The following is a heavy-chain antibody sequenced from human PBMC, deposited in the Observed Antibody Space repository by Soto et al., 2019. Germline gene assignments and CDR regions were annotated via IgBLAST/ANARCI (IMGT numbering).Heavy chain of an antibody. CDR3: ARRRDGYNDFDY. CDR1: GSSLSTSGVG. CDR2: IYWDDDK. D-gene: IGHD5-12*01. Sequence: QITLKESGPTLVKSTQTLTLTCSVSGSSLSTSGVGVGWIRQPPGKAQEWLALIYWDDDKRYSPSLKNRLTITKDTSKNQVVLTLTNMDPVDTATYYCARRRDGYNDFDYWGQGTLVTASS. J-gene: IGHJ4*02. V-gene: IGHV2-5*02.